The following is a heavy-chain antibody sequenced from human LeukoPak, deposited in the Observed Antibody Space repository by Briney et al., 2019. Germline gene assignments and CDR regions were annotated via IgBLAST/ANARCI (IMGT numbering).Heavy chain of an antibody. CDR2: INHSGST. CDR3: ARVGYSSSSDWFDT. V-gene: IGHV4-34*01. D-gene: IGHD6-6*01. CDR1: GGSFSGYY. J-gene: IGHJ5*02. Sequence: SETLSLTCAVYGGSFSGYYWSWIRQPPGKGLEWIGEINHSGSTNYNPSLKSRVTISVDTSKNQFSLKLSSVTAADTAVYYCARVGYSSSSDWFDTWGQGTLVTVSS.